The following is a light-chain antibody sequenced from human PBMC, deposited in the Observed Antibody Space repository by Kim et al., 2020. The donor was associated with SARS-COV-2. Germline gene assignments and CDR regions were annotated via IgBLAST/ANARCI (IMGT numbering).Light chain of an antibody. J-gene: IGKJ1*01. CDR3: QQYYAYPPM. V-gene: IGKV4-1*01. Sequence: DIVMTQSPDSLAVSLGERATINCKSSQSILYSSTNNNYLAWYQQKPGQPPKLLIYWASTRQSGVPDRFSGSGSGTDFTLTISRLQAEDLAVYYCQQYYAYPPMFGQETKVDIK. CDR2: WAS. CDR1: QSILYSSTNNNY.